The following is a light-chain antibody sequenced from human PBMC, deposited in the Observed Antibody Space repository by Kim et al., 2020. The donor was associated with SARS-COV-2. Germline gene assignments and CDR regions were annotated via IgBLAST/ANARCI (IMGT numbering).Light chain of an antibody. Sequence: RVTIARTGSTSNIGAGYDVHWYQQLPGTAPNLLIYANSNRPSGVPDRFSGSKSGTSASLAITGLQAEDEADYYCQSYDSSLSTLVFGGGTQLTVL. CDR2: ANS. CDR3: QSYDSSLSTLV. CDR1: TSNIGAGYD. V-gene: IGLV1-40*01. J-gene: IGLJ2*01.